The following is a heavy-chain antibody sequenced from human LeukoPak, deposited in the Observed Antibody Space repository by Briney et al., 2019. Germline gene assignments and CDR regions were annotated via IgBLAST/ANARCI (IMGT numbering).Heavy chain of an antibody. V-gene: IGHV3-15*01. CDR1: GFTFSNAW. J-gene: IGHJ3*02. CDR3: TTRTTVVTDAFDI. CDR2: TKSKTDGGTT. D-gene: IGHD4-23*01. Sequence: GGSLRLSCAASGFTFSNAWMSWVRQAPGKGLEWVGRTKSKTDGGTTDYAAPVKGRFTISRDDSKNTLYLQMNSLKTEDTAVYYCTTRTTVVTDAFDIWGQGTMVTVSS.